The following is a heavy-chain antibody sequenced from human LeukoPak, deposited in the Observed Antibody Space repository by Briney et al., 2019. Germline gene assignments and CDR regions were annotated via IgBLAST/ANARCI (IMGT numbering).Heavy chain of an antibody. CDR1: GGSISSYY. CDR3: ARYSHYYDSSGCSY. Sequence: PSETLSLTCTVSGGSISSYYWSWIRQPAGKGLEWIGRIYTSGSTNYNPSLKSRVTISVDTSKNQFSLKLSSATAADTAVYYCARYSHYYDSSGCSYWGQGTLVTVSS. CDR2: IYTSGST. V-gene: IGHV4-4*07. D-gene: IGHD3-22*01. J-gene: IGHJ4*02.